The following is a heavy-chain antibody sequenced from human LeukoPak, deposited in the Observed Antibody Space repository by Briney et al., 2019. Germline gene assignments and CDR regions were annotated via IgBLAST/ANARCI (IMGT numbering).Heavy chain of an antibody. CDR2: IWYDGSNK. J-gene: IGHJ4*02. Sequence: PGGSLRLSCAASGFTFSSYGTHWVRQAPGKGLEWVAVIWYDGSNKYYADSVKGRFTISRDNSKNTLYLQMNSLRAADTAVYYCAKPNTGYCSGGSCKRAYYFDYWGQGTLVTVSS. V-gene: IGHV3-33*06. CDR1: GFTFSSYG. D-gene: IGHD2-15*01. CDR3: AKPNTGYCSGGSCKRAYYFDY.